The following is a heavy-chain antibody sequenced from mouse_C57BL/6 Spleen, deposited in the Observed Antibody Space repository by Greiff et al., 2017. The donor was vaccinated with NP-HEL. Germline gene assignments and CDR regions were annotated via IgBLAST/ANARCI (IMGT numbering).Heavy chain of an antibody. Sequence: QVQLQQSGAELMKPGASVKLSCKATGYTFTGYWIEWVKQRPGHGLEWIGEILPGSGSTNYNEKFKGKATFTADTSSNTAYMQLSSLTTEDSAIYYCARPLYDGYHPAWFAYWGQGTLVTVSA. CDR3: ARPLYDGYHPAWFAY. V-gene: IGHV1-9*01. CDR1: GYTFTGYW. D-gene: IGHD2-3*01. CDR2: ILPGSGST. J-gene: IGHJ3*01.